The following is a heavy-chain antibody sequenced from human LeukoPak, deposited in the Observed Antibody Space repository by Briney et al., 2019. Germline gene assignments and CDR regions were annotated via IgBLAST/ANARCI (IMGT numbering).Heavy chain of an antibody. CDR1: GYTFTSYG. Sequence: GASVKVSCKASGYTFTSYGISWVRQAPGQGLEWMGWISAYNGNTNYAQKLQGRVTMTTDTSTSTAYMELRSLRSDDTAVYYCATYDCSSTSCYRRGDAFDIWGQGTMVTVSS. CDR3: ATYDCSSTSCYRRGDAFDI. J-gene: IGHJ3*02. D-gene: IGHD2-2*01. CDR2: ISAYNGNT. V-gene: IGHV1-18*01.